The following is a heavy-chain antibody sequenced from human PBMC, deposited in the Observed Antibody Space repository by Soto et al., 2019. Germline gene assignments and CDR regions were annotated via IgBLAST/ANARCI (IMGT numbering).Heavy chain of an antibody. CDR1: GFIFTSFG. Sequence: GASVKVSCKASGFIFTSFGVQWVRQARGQRLEWIGWITVGTGNTNYAQKFQERVTITRDMSTSTAYMELRSLRSEDTAVYYCAAEDSSGYYGGWGQGTQVTVSS. CDR2: ITVGTGNT. J-gene: IGHJ4*02. V-gene: IGHV1-58*01. CDR3: AAEDSSGYYGG. D-gene: IGHD3-22*01.